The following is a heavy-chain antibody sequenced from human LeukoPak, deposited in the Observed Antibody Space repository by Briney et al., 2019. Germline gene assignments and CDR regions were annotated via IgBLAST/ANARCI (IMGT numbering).Heavy chain of an antibody. J-gene: IGHJ6*03. V-gene: IGHV5-51*01. CDR1: GYSFTSYW. CDR2: IYPGDSDT. D-gene: IGHD2-15*01. Sequence: GESLKISCKGSGYSFTSYWIGWVRQMPGKGLEWMGIIYPGDSDTRYSPSFQGQVTISADKSISTAYLQWSSLKASDTAMYYCARHRKSGYRGKEDYYYYYMNVWGKGTTVTISS. CDR3: ARHRKSGYRGKEDYYYYYMNV.